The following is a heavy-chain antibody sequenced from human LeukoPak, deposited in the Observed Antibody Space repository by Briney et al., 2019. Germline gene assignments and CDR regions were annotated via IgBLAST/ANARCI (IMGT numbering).Heavy chain of an antibody. D-gene: IGHD2-15*01. CDR2: IYTSGST. J-gene: IGHJ5*02. CDR3: AREVVVVAATPHNWFDP. CDR1: GGSISSGSYY. Sequence: PSQTLSLTCTVSGGSISSGSYYWSWIRQPAGKGLERIGRIYTSGSTNYNPSLKSRVTISVDTSKNQFSLKLSSVTAADTAVYYCAREVVVVAATPHNWFDPWGQATLVTVSS. V-gene: IGHV4-61*02.